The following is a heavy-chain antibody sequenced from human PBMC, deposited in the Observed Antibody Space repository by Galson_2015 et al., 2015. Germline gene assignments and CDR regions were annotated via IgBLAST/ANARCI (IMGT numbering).Heavy chain of an antibody. J-gene: IGHJ3*02. Sequence: SLRLSCAASGFTFSSYWMSWVRQAPGKGLEWVANIKQDGSEKYYVDSVKGRFTISRDNAKNSLYLQMNSLRAEDTAVYYCARLVPWELPLSPAFDIWGQGTMVTVSS. CDR3: ARLVPWELPLSPAFDI. D-gene: IGHD1-26*01. CDR2: IKQDGSEK. V-gene: IGHV3-7*01. CDR1: GFTFSSYW.